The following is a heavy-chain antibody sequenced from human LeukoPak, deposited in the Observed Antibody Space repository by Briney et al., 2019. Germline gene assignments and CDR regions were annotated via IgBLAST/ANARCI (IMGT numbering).Heavy chain of an antibody. CDR3: AKPENYDFWSGYYTGAFDI. D-gene: IGHD3-3*01. Sequence: PGGSLRLSCAASGFTFSSYSMNWVRQAPGKGLEWVSAISGSGGNTYYADSVKGRFTISRDNSKNTLYLQMNSLRAEDTAVHYCAKPENYDFWSGYYTGAFDIWGQGTMVTVSS. CDR2: ISGSGGNT. CDR1: GFTFSSYS. J-gene: IGHJ3*02. V-gene: IGHV3-23*01.